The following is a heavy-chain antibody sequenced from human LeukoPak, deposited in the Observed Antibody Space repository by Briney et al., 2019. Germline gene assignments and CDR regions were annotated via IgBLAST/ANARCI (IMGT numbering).Heavy chain of an antibody. J-gene: IGHJ3*01. Sequence: KTSETLSLTCTVSGGSVSSTSYYWGWIRQPPGKGLEWIGSMYYSGSAFSNPSLKSRVTISVDTSKNQFSLKLRSVTATDTALYYCARQGSGTYGDAFDVWGRGTMVTVSS. CDR3: ARQGSGTYGDAFDV. D-gene: IGHD1-26*01. CDR1: GGSVSSTSYY. V-gene: IGHV4-39*01. CDR2: MYYSGSA.